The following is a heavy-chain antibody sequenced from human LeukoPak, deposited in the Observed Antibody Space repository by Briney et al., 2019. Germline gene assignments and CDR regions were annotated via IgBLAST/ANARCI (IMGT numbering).Heavy chain of an antibody. CDR3: ARVRPWVFDY. CDR1: GLTVSSTY. Sequence: GGSLRLSRAASGLTVSSTYMSWVRQAPGKGLEWVSIIYIGDNPHYADSVKGRFTISRHNSKNTLYLQMNSLRAEDTAVYYCARVRPWVFDYWGQGTLVTVSS. V-gene: IGHV3-53*04. J-gene: IGHJ4*02. CDR2: IYIGDNP.